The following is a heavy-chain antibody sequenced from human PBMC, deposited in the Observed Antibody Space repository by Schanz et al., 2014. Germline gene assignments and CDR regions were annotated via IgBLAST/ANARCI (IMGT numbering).Heavy chain of an antibody. Sequence: EVQLLESGGGLVQPGGSLRLSCAASGFTFSAYAMTWVRQVPGKGLVWVSRIKSDGSSTSYADSVKGRFTISRDNSRSTMYLQMNSLRAEDTAVYHCVSSGSYSSYAFWGQGTLVTVSS. D-gene: IGHD3-10*01. CDR2: IKSDGSST. J-gene: IGHJ4*02. V-gene: IGHV3-74*01. CDR3: VSSGSYSSYAF. CDR1: GFTFSAYA.